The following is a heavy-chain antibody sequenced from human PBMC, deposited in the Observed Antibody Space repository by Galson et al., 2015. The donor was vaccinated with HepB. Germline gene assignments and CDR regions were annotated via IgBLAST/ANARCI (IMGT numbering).Heavy chain of an antibody. D-gene: IGHD1-26*01. V-gene: IGHV2-70*01. J-gene: IGHJ4*02. CDR2: IDWDDDK. Sequence: PALVKPTQTLTLTCTFSGFSLSTSGVGVGWIRQPPGKALEWLALIDWDDDKFYSTSLKTRLTISKDTSKNQVVLTMTNMDPVDTATYYCARNIVGATEAGGYFDYWGQGTLVTVSS. CDR3: ARNIVGATEAGGYFDY. CDR1: GFSLSTSGVG.